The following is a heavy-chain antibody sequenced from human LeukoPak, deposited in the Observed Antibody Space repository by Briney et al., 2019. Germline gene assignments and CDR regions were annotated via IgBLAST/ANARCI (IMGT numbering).Heavy chain of an antibody. J-gene: IGHJ4*02. CDR3: ARGPESSWYNGFDY. V-gene: IGHV4-34*01. D-gene: IGHD6-13*01. CDR2: INHSGST. CDR1: GGSFSGYY. Sequence: SETLSLTCAVYGGSFSGYYWRWIRQPPGKGLEWIGEINHSGSTNYNPSLKSRVTISVDTSKNQFSLKLSSVTAADTAVYYCARGPESSWYNGFDYWGQGTLVTVSS.